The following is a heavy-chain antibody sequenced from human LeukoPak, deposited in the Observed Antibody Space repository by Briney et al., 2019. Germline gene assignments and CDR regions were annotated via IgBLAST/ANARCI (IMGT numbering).Heavy chain of an antibody. CDR1: GFTFSSYA. D-gene: IGHD3-10*01. CDR2: ISYDGSNK. Sequence: GGSLRLSCAASGFTFSSYAMHWVRQAPGKGLEWMAIISYDGSNKYYADSVKDRFTISRDNSKNTLYLQMNSLRPEDTAVYYCARGGSGSYYYYYYYMDVWGKGTTVTVSS. V-gene: IGHV3-30-3*01. J-gene: IGHJ6*03. CDR3: ARGGSGSYYYYYYYMDV.